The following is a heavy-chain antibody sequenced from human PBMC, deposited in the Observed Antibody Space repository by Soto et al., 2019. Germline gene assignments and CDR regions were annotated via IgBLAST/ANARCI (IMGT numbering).Heavy chain of an antibody. J-gene: IGHJ6*02. Sequence: SQTVSLTGAISGDSVSRTSAAWNWIRQSPSRGLEWLGRTYYRSKWYNDYAVSVNSRITIYPDTSKNQSSLQLNSVAPDDTAVYYCARAEHTVFGVVCGMDFWGQGTTVTVSS. V-gene: IGHV6-1*01. CDR3: ARAEHTVFGVVCGMDF. CDR2: TYYRSKWYN. CDR1: GDSVSRTSAA. D-gene: IGHD3-3*01.